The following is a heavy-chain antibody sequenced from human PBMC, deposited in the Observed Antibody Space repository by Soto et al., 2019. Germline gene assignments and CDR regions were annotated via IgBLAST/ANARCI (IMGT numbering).Heavy chain of an antibody. V-gene: IGHV1-8*01. Sequence: QVQLVQSGAEVKKPGASVKVSCKTSGYTLTSYDINWVRQATGQGLEWMGWMNANSGNTGYEQKFQGRVTMTRKPSISTAYMELSSLRSEDTAVYYCARLIVVVIPYYYYGMDVWGQGTTVTVSS. CDR3: ARLIVVVIPYYYYGMDV. CDR2: MNANSGNT. J-gene: IGHJ6*02. D-gene: IGHD3-22*01. CDR1: GYTLTSYD.